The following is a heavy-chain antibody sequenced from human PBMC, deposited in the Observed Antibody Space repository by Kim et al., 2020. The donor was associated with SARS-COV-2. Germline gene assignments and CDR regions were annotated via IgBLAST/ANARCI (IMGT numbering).Heavy chain of an antibody. CDR3: ARGPRYYYDSSGYYLSGV. V-gene: IGHV4-34*01. D-gene: IGHD3-22*01. Sequence: KSRVTISVDTSKNQFSLKLSSVTAADTAVYYCARGPRYYYDSSGYYLSGVWGQGTTVTVSS. J-gene: IGHJ6*02.